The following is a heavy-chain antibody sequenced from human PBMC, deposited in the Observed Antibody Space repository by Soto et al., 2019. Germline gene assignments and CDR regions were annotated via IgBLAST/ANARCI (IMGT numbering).Heavy chain of an antibody. Sequence: ASVKVSSKASGYTFTSYGISWVRQAPGQGLEWMGWISAYNGNTNYPQKLQGRVTMTTDTSTSTAYTELRSLRSDDTAVYNCTRDGDKWELHKGVVHYWG. D-gene: IGHD1-26*01. J-gene: IGHJ4*01. CDR2: ISAYNGNT. CDR1: GYTFTSYG. V-gene: IGHV1-18*04. CDR3: TRDGDKWELHKGVVHY.